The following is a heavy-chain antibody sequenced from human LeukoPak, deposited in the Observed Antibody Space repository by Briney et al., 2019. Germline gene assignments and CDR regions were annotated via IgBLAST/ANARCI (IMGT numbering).Heavy chain of an antibody. Sequence: GGSLRLSCAASGFTFSSHDMNWVRQAPGKGLEWVSSITTATSSYIYYADSVKGRFTISRDDAKNSLYLQMDSLRAEDTAVYYCARDYGGPHYFDHWGQGTLVTVSS. J-gene: IGHJ4*02. CDR2: ITTATSSYI. V-gene: IGHV3-21*01. CDR3: ARDYGGPHYFDH. D-gene: IGHD2-15*01. CDR1: GFTFSSHD.